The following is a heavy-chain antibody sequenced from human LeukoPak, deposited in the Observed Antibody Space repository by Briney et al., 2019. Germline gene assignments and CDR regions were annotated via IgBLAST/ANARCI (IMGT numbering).Heavy chain of an antibody. CDR2: IYYSGST. Sequence: PSETLSLTCTVSGGSISSSSYYWGWIRQPPGKGLEWIGSIYYSGSTYYNPSLKSRVTISVDTSKNQFSLKLSSVTAADTAVYYCARDVSLSMDVRGQGTTVTVSS. J-gene: IGHJ6*02. CDR3: ARDVSLSMDV. CDR1: GGSISSSSYY. D-gene: IGHD5/OR15-5a*01. V-gene: IGHV4-39*07.